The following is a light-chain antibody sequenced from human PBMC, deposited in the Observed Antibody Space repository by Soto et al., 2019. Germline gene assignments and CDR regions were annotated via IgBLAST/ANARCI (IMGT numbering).Light chain of an antibody. CDR3: HQFGYSPRT. CDR2: ATS. J-gene: IGKJ1*01. Sequence: EIVLTQSPGTLSLSPGDTATLSCRASQTVNSDYLAWFQQRPGQAPRLLIFATSRRATDIPDRFSGSGSGTDFTLAIRRLEPEDFAVYYCHQFGYSPRTFGQGTKV. CDR1: QTVNSDY. V-gene: IGKV3-20*01.